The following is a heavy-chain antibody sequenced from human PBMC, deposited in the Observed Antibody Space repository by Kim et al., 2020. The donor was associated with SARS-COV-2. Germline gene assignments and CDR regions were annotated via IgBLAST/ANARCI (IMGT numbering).Heavy chain of an antibody. D-gene: IGHD3-3*01. Sequence: GGSLRLSCAASGFTFSSYWMSWVRQAPGKGLEWVANIKQDGSEKYYVDSVKGRFTISRDNAKNSLYLQMNSLRAEDTAVYYCRSSGYYSSYYGMDVWGQGTTVTVSS. CDR3: RSSGYYSSYYGMDV. V-gene: IGHV3-7*01. CDR2: IKQDGSEK. J-gene: IGHJ6*02. CDR1: GFTFSSYW.